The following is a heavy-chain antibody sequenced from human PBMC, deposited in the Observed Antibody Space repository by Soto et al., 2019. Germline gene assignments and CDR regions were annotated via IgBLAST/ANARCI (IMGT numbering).Heavy chain of an antibody. CDR2: IGAYNGNT. CDR3: ARAVGAALDY. Sequence: VASVKVSCKASGYSFSTYSFSWVRQAPGQGLEWMGWIGAYNGNTNYAQKFQGRVTMTTDTSTTTVYMELGSLTSDDTAVYYCARAVGAALDYWGQGTLVTVSS. J-gene: IGHJ4*02. V-gene: IGHV1-18*04. D-gene: IGHD6-25*01. CDR1: GYSFSTYS.